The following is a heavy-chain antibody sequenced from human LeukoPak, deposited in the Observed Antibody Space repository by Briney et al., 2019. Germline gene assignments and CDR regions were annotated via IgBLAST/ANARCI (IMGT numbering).Heavy chain of an antibody. CDR1: GGSISSSSYY. D-gene: IGHD6-19*01. V-gene: IGHV4-39*07. CDR2: IYYSGST. Sequence: SETLSLTCTVSGGSISSSSYYWGWIRQPPGKGLEWIGSIYYSGSTYYNPSLKSRVTISVGTSKNQFSLKLSSVTAADTAVYYCAKKDIAVAGTGGSVDYWGQGTLVTVSS. CDR3: AKKDIAVAGTGGSVDY. J-gene: IGHJ4*02.